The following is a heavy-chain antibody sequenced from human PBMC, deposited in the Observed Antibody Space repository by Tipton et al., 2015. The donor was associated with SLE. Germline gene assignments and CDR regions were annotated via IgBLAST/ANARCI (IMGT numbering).Heavy chain of an antibody. V-gene: IGHV4-28*02. D-gene: IGHD6-13*01. Sequence: LRLSCNVSVYSISSSHWWGWIRQPPGKGLEWIGHIYYGGTIYYNPSLKSRVTMSIDTSKNQFSLKLSSVTDVDTAVYYCARSIAAAGYFDYWGQGTLVTVSS. CDR3: ARSIAAAGYFDY. CDR1: VYSISSSHW. J-gene: IGHJ4*02. CDR2: IYYGGTI.